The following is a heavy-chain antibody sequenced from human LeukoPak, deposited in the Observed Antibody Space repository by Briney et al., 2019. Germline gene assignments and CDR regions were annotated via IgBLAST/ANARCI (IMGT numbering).Heavy chain of an antibody. CDR3: ARGHVPDYYGSGSYWYYFDY. Sequence: PGGSLRLSCAASGFTFSSYEMNWVRQAPGKGLEWVSYISSSGSTIYYADSVKGRFTISRDNAKNSLYLQMNSLRAEDTAVYYCARGHVPDYYGSGSYWYYFDYWGQGPLVTVSS. J-gene: IGHJ4*02. CDR2: ISSSGSTI. V-gene: IGHV3-48*03. D-gene: IGHD3-10*01. CDR1: GFTFSSYE.